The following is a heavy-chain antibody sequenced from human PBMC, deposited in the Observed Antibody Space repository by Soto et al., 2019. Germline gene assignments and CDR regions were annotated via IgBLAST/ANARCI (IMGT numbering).Heavy chain of an antibody. CDR2: IYWDDDE. CDR1: GFSLNTDGVG. Sequence: QITLKESGPTLAQPTQTLTLTCSVSGFSLNTDGVGVGWVRQPPGEALERLALIYWDDDERYTPSLKTRLTLTKDSSINPEDLTTTKMARFATDPYYCAKPRYLIAEDAQVGDFDYWGQGTLVTLSS. CDR3: AKPRYLIAEDAQVGDFDY. D-gene: IGHD3-16*01. V-gene: IGHV2-5*02. J-gene: IGHJ4*02.